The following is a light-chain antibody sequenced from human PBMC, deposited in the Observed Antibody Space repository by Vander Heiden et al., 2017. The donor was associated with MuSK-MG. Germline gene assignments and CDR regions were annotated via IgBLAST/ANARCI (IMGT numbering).Light chain of an antibody. CDR1: NIGSKT. CDR3: QLWDISSDHYV. J-gene: IGLJ1*01. CDR2: DDN. Sequence: SSLLTPAPPLSVAPGHTARITCGGSNIGSKTVHWYQQKAGQAPVLVVYDDNDRPSGIPERFSGSHSGNTATLTISRVEAGDEADYYCQLWDISSDHYVFGTGTKVTVL. V-gene: IGLV3-21*02.